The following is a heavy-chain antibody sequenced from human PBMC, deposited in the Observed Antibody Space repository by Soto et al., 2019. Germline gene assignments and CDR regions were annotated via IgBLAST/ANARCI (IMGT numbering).Heavy chain of an antibody. J-gene: IGHJ4*02. D-gene: IGHD4-17*01. V-gene: IGHV1-24*01. CDR1: GYTLTELS. CDR2: FDPEDGET. CDR3: ATLPLFLVRQRHYYGDPTWDY. Sequence: ASVKVSCKVSGYTLTELSMHWVRQAPGKGLEWMGGFDPEDGETIYAQKFQGRVTMTEDTSTDTAYMELSSLRSEDTAVYYCATLPLFLVRQRHYYGDPTWDYWGQGTLVTVSS.